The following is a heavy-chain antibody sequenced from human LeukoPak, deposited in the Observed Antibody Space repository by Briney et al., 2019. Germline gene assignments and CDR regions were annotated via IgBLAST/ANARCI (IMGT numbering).Heavy chain of an antibody. CDR2: INHSGST. V-gene: IGHV4-34*01. CDR1: GGSFSEYY. Sequence: SETLSLTCAVYGGSFSEYYWSWIRQPPGKGLEWIGEINHSGSTNYNPSLKSRVTISVDTSKNQFSLKLTSVTAADTAVYYCARGGDIVVVVAATGAFDIWGQGTMVTVSS. J-gene: IGHJ3*02. CDR3: ARGGDIVVVVAATGAFDI. D-gene: IGHD2-15*01.